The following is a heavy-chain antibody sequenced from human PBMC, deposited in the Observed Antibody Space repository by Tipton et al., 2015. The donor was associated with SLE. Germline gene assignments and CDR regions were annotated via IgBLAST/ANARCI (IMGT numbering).Heavy chain of an antibody. CDR3: ASGDSSSWSLRGHDY. V-gene: IGHV4-31*03. J-gene: IGHJ4*02. Sequence: TLSLTCTVSGGSISSGGYYWSWIRQHPGKGLEWIGYIYYSGSTYYNPSLKSRVTISVDTSKNQFSLKLSSVTAADTAVYYCASGDSSSWSLRGHDYWGQGTLVTVSS. CDR1: GGSISSGGYY. D-gene: IGHD6-13*01. CDR2: IYYSGST.